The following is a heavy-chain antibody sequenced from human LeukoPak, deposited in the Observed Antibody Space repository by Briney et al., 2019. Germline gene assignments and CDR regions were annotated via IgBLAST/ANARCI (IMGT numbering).Heavy chain of an antibody. CDR3: AKGSRSGYYLDDAFDI. D-gene: IGHD3-22*01. CDR1: GFTFSSYA. V-gene: IGHV3-23*01. Sequence: PGGSLRPSCAASGFTFSSYAMSWVRQAPGKGLEWVSAISGSGGSTYYADSVRGRFTISRDNSKNTLYLQMNSLRAEDTAVYYCAKGSRSGYYLDDAFDIWGQGTMVTVSS. J-gene: IGHJ3*02. CDR2: ISGSGGST.